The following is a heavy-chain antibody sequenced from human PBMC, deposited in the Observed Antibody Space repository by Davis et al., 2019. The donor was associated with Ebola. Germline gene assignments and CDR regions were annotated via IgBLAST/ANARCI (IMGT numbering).Heavy chain of an antibody. D-gene: IGHD1-26*01. CDR1: GYTFTSYY. J-gene: IGHJ4*02. CDR3: ARHSGWELLHPFDY. Sequence: ASVQVSCKAFGYTFTSYYMHWVRQPPAQGLEWMGIINPSGGSTSYAQKFQGRVTMTRDTSTSTVYMELSSLRSEDTAVYYCARHSGWELLHPFDYWGQGTLVTVSS. V-gene: IGHV1-46*01. CDR2: INPSGGST.